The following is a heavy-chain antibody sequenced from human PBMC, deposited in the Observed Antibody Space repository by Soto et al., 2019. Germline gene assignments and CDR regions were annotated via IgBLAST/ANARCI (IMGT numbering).Heavy chain of an antibody. CDR1: GYTFTSYY. CDR3: ARDYDFWSGYYYYYYGMDV. CDR2: INLSGGST. Sequence: ASVKVSCKASGYTFTSYYMHWVRQAPGQGLEWMGIINLSGGSTSYAQKFQGRVTMTRDTSTSTVYMELSSLRSEDTAVYYCARDYDFWSGYYYYYYGMDVWGQGTTVTVSS. J-gene: IGHJ6*02. D-gene: IGHD3-3*01. V-gene: IGHV1-46*01.